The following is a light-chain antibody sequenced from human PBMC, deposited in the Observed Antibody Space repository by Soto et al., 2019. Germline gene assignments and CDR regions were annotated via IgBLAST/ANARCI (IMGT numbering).Light chain of an antibody. Sequence: DIQLTQSPSFLSASVGDRVTITCRASQGISSYLAWYQQKPGKAPKLLIYAASTLPSGVPLRFSGSGSGTEFTLTISSLQPEDFATYYCQQLNTYPFTFGQGTKLEIK. CDR1: QGISSY. CDR2: AAS. V-gene: IGKV1-9*01. CDR3: QQLNTYPFT. J-gene: IGKJ2*01.